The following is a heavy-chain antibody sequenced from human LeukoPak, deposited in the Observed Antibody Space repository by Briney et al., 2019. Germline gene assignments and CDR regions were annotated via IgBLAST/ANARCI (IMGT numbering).Heavy chain of an antibody. Sequence: GGSLRLSCAASGFTFSTYAMTWVRHAPGKGLEWVSSISGGSSSPNYADSVKGRFSISRDNSKNTVYLQINSLRAEDTAVYYCAKGYSSGWYYFDYWGQGTLVTVSP. CDR2: ISGGSSSP. CDR3: AKGYSSGWYYFDY. D-gene: IGHD6-19*01. J-gene: IGHJ4*02. CDR1: GFTFSTYA. V-gene: IGHV3-23*01.